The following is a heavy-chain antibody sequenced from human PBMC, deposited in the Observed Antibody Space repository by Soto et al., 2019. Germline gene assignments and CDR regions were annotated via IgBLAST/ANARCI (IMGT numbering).Heavy chain of an antibody. V-gene: IGHV3-48*01. D-gene: IGHD3-22*01. J-gene: IGHJ3*02. CDR3: ARGAYGYYDSSGYKDAFDI. CDR2: ISSSSSTI. CDR1: GFTFSSYS. Sequence: PGGSLRLSCAASGFTFSSYSMNWVRQAPGKGLEWVSYISSSSSTIYYADSVKGRFTISRDNAKNSLYLQMNSLRAEDTAVYYCARGAYGYYDSSGYKDAFDIWGQGTMVTVSS.